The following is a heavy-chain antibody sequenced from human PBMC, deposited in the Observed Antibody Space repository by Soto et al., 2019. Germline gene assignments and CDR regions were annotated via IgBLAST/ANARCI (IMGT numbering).Heavy chain of an antibody. D-gene: IGHD2-21*01. CDR1: GDSVSSNSAA. CDR2: TYYRSKWYS. J-gene: IGHJ4*02. Sequence: SQTLSLTCAISGDSVSSNSAAWNWIRQSPSGGLEWLGRTYYRSKWYSVSAVSVKSRATIKPDTSKNQFSLKLTSVNAADTAVYYCTRGGDAYKNGHWGQGTLVTVSS. CDR3: TRGGDAYKNGH. V-gene: IGHV6-1*01.